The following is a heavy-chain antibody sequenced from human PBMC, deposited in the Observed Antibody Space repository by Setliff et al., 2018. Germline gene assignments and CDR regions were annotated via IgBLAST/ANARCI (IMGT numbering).Heavy chain of an antibody. CDR3: ARDYQGGWFAP. CDR1: GGSFSDYY. Sequence: SETLSLTCTVYGGSFSDYYWGWIRQPPGKGLEWIAEINHSGSTNYNPSLKSRVTISVDTSRNQFSLKLSSVTAADTAVYYCARDYQGGWFAPWGQGIMVTVSS. J-gene: IGHJ5*02. V-gene: IGHV4-34*01. CDR2: INHSGST. D-gene: IGHD3-10*01.